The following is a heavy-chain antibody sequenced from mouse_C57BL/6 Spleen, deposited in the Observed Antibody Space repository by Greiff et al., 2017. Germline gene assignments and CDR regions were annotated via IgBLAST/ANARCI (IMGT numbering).Heavy chain of an antibody. D-gene: IGHD1-1*01. V-gene: IGHV1-42*01. CDR1: GYSFTGYY. CDR3: AILYYFDY. Sequence: EVMLVESGPELVKPGASVKISCKASGYSFTGYYMNWVKQSPEKSLEWIGEINPSTGGTTYNQKFKAKATLTVDKSSSTAYMQLKSLTSEDSAVYYCAILYYFDYWGQGTTLTVSS. J-gene: IGHJ2*01. CDR2: INPSTGGT.